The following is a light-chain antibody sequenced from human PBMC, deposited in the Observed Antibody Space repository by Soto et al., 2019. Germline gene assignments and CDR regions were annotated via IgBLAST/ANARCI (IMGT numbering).Light chain of an antibody. CDR3: SSYTSSNTLI. CDR2: EVT. CDR1: SSDVGSYNL. V-gene: IGLV2-14*02. Sequence: QSALTQPASVSGSPGQSITISCTGTSSDVGSYNLVSWYQQYPGKAPKVMIYEVTNRPSGVSNRFSGSKSGNTASLTISGLQAEDEADYYCSSYTSSNTLIVGGGTKLTVL. J-gene: IGLJ2*01.